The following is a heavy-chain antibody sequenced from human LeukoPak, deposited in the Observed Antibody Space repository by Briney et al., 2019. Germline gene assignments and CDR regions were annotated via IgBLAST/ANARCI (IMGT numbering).Heavy chain of an antibody. D-gene: IGHD2-21*01. CDR2: IVGDASKT. CDR3: AKQPYNYYYLDV. Sequence: GGSLRLSCALSGLTFHDYAMTWVRQAPGKGLEWVSTIVGDASKTYYADSVKGRFTISRDNSNYMLFLHMNNLRAEDTAIYYCAKQPYNYYYLDVWGKGTTVTVSS. J-gene: IGHJ6*03. CDR1: GLTFHDYA. V-gene: IGHV3-23*01.